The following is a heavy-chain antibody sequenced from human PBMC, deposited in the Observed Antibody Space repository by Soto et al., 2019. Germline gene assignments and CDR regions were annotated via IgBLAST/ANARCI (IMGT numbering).Heavy chain of an antibody. CDR1: GDSVSSDITS. CDR3: ARGSALDA. Sequence: QGQLQQSGPGLVKPSQTLSLTCAISGDSVSSDITSCNWIRQSPSRGLEWLGRTYYRAKWFHDYAASVKRGITINPDTSKIQFSLELNSMPPADTAVFYCARGSALDAWGQWTVVTVSS. V-gene: IGHV6-1*01. CDR2: TYYRAKWFH. J-gene: IGHJ3*01.